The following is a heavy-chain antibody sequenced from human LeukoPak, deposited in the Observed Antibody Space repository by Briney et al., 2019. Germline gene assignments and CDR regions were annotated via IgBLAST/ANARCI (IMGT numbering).Heavy chain of an antibody. CDR2: INWNGGST. CDR3: ARGNVPYSSSWKGSGYFDY. Sequence: PGGSLRLSCAASGFTFDDYGMSWVRQAPGKGLEWVSGINWNGGSTVHADSVKGRFTISRDNAKNSLYLQMNSLRAEDTALYHCARGNVPYSSSWKGSGYFDYWGQGTLVTVSS. CDR1: GFTFDDYG. D-gene: IGHD6-13*01. J-gene: IGHJ4*02. V-gene: IGHV3-20*01.